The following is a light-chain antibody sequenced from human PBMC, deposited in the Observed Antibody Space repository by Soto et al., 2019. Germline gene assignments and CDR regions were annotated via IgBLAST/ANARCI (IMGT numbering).Light chain of an antibody. V-gene: IGKV3-20*01. J-gene: IGKJ1*01. CDR1: QSVSSNN. CDR2: GAS. CDR3: QQYGSAPDT. Sequence: EIVLTQSPGTLSLSPGERATLSCRASQSVSSNNLAWYQQKPGQAPRFLIYGASRRATGIPDRFGGSGSGTDFTLTISRLEPEDFAVYYCQQYGSAPDTFGQGTKVEI.